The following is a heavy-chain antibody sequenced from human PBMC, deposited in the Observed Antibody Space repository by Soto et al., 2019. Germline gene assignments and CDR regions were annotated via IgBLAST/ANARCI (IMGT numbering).Heavy chain of an antibody. D-gene: IGHD4-17*01. CDR2: IDPSDSYT. CDR3: ARHMTTVIYYYGMDV. J-gene: IGHJ6*02. V-gene: IGHV5-10-1*01. CDR1: GYSFTSYW. Sequence: ESLKISCKGSGYSFTSYWISWVRQMPGKGLEWMGRIDPSDSYTNYSPSFQGHVTISADKSISTAYLQWSSLKASDTAMYYCARHMTTVIYYYGMDVWGQGTTVTVSS.